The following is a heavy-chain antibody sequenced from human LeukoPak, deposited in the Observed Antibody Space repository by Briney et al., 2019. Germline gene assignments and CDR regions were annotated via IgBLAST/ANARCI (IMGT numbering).Heavy chain of an antibody. CDR2: IISDGITT. CDR3: AADGEYVFQV. V-gene: IGHV3-74*01. Sequence: GGSLRLSCAASGLSFHNTWMHWIRQAPGKGLVWVSRIISDGITTTYADSVKGRFTISRDNAKNTVYLQMDSLRAEDTAVYYCAADGEYVFQVWGQGTMVTVSS. D-gene: IGHD2/OR15-2a*01. CDR1: GLSFHNTW. J-gene: IGHJ3*01.